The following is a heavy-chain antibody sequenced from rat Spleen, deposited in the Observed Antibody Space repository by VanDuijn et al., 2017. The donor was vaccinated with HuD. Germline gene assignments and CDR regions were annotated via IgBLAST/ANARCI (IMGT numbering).Heavy chain of an antibody. CDR2: ISYDGSST. Sequence: EVQLVESGGGLVQPGRSMKLSCAASGFTFSHYDMAWVRQAPKKGLEWVAFISYDGSSTFYRDSVKGRFTISRDNAKSTLYLQMDSLRSEDTATYYCARQSHYWGQGVMVTVSS. V-gene: IGHV5-7*01. CDR1: GFTFSHYD. J-gene: IGHJ2*01. CDR3: ARQSHY.